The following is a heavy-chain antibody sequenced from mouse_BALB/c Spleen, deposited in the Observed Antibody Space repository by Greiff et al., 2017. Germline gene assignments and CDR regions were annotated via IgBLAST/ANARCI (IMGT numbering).Heavy chain of an antibody. CDR1: GYSITSDYA. V-gene: IGHV3-2*02. Sequence: DVQLQESGPGLVKPSQSLSLTCTVTGYSITSDYAWNWIRQFPGNKLEWMGYISYSGSTSYNPSLKSRISITRDTSKNQFFLQLNSVTTEDTATYYWASFYRYENYYAMDDWGQGTSVTVSS. D-gene: IGHD2-14*01. CDR3: ASFYRYENYYAMDD. CDR2: ISYSGST. J-gene: IGHJ4*01.